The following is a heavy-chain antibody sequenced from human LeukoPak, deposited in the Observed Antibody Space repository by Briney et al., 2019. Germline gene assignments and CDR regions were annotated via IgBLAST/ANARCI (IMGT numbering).Heavy chain of an antibody. J-gene: IGHJ3*02. CDR2: IFSNDEK. CDR1: GFSLGNARRG. CDR3: ARIQSHAFDI. V-gene: IGHV2-26*01. Sequence: ESGPTLVNPTETLTLTCTVSGFSLGNARRGVSWIRQPPGKALEWLSHIFSNDEKSYSTSLKSRLTIPKDTSKSQVVLTMTNMDLVDTATYYCARIQSHAFDIWGQGTMVTVSS.